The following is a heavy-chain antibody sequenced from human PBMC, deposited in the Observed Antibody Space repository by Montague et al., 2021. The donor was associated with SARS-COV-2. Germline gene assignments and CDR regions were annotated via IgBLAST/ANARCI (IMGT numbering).Heavy chain of an antibody. J-gene: IGHJ4*02. CDR2: VYSSGTT. D-gene: IGHD4/OR15-4a*01. CDR1: GDSVSSGSYY. Sequence: SETLSLTCTVSGDSVSSGSYYWSWIRQPAGKGLEWLGYVYSSGTTNYNPSLNSRIAISVDTSKNQFSLRLDSVTAADTAIYYCATLTQSNGDFWGQGALVTVS. CDR3: ATLTQSNGDF. V-gene: IGHV4-61*10.